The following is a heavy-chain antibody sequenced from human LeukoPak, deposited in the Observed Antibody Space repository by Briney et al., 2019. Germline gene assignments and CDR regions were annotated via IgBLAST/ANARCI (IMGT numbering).Heavy chain of an antibody. J-gene: IGHJ4*02. Sequence: PGGSLRLSCAASGFTVSSNYMSWVRQAPGKGLEWVAGINWNGESTGYGDSVKGRFTISRDNAKNSLFLQMNSLRAEDTALYHCAKGDRNGWYFDYWGLGTLVTVSS. V-gene: IGHV3-20*01. D-gene: IGHD6-19*01. CDR3: AKGDRNGWYFDY. CDR2: INWNGEST. CDR1: GFTVSSNY.